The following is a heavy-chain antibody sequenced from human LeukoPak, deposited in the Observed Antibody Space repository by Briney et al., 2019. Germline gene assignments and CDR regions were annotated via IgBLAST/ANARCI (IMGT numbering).Heavy chain of an antibody. CDR3: GRALFYYDSSGYFFDY. D-gene: IGHD3-22*01. V-gene: IGHV1-69*02. J-gene: IGHJ4*02. Sequence: SVKVSCKASGGTFSSYTISWVRQAPGQGLEWMGRIIPILGIANYAQKFQGRVTITADKSTSTAYMELSSLRSEDTAVYYCGRALFYYDSSGYFFDYWGQGTLVTVSS. CDR1: GGTFSSYT. CDR2: IIPILGIA.